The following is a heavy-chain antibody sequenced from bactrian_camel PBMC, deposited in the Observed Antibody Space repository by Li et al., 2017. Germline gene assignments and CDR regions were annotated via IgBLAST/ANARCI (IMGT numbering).Heavy chain of an antibody. CDR1: GYTYNGC. CDR3: GGATGGTWLGAY. J-gene: IGHJ4*01. Sequence: VQLVESGGGSVQAGGSLRLSCVATGYTYNGCMGWFRQASGKEREGIAALNIGRAFTYYADSVKDRFIISRGNDENTVYLQMNSLKPEDTAMYYCGGATGGTWLGAYWGQGTQVTVS. V-gene: IGHV3S31*01. CDR2: LNIGRAFT. D-gene: IGHD5*01.